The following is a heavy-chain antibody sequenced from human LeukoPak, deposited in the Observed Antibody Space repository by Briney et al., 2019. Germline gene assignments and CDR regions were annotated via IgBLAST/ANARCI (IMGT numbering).Heavy chain of an antibody. Sequence: SETLSFTCAVYGGSFSGYYWSWIRQPPGKGLEWIGEINHSGSTNYNPSLKSRVTISVDTSKNQFSLKLSSVTAADTAVYYCAREWAYSSSSGLGYWGQGTLVTVSS. CDR3: AREWAYSSSSGLGY. CDR2: INHSGST. V-gene: IGHV4-34*01. D-gene: IGHD6-6*01. CDR1: GGSFSGYY. J-gene: IGHJ4*02.